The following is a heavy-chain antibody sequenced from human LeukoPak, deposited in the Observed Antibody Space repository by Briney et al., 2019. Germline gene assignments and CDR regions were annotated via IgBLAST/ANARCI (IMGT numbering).Heavy chain of an antibody. Sequence: GGSLRLSCAASGFTFSSYAMSWVRQAPGKGLEWVSAISGSGGSTYYADSVKGRFTISRDNSKNTLYLQMNSLRAEDTAVYYCAKIQGEQQLDAEPFDYWGQGTLVTVSS. CDR3: AKIQGEQQLDAEPFDY. J-gene: IGHJ4*02. CDR1: GFTFSSYA. CDR2: ISGSGGST. D-gene: IGHD6-13*01. V-gene: IGHV3-23*01.